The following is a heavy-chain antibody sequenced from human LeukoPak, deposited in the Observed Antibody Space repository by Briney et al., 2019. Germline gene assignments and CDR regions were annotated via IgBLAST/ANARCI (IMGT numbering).Heavy chain of an antibody. V-gene: IGHV3-48*04. D-gene: IGHD6-13*01. Sequence: GGSLRLSCAASGFTFSSYSMNWVRQAPGKGLEWVSYISSSSSTIYYADSVKGRFTISRDNAKNSLYLQMNSLRAEDTAVYYCARDRGAAARSPHGYYGMDVWGQGTTVTVSS. J-gene: IGHJ6*02. CDR3: ARDRGAAARSPHGYYGMDV. CDR1: GFTFSSYS. CDR2: ISSSSSTI.